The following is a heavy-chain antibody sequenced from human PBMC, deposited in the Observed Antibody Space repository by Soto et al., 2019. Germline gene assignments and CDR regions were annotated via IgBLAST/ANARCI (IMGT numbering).Heavy chain of an antibody. CDR2: IIPIFGTA. D-gene: IGHD3-22*01. CDR3: ARSRSYDSSGYGDY. CDR1: GGTFSSYA. Sequence: SVKVSCKASGGTFSSYAISWVRQAPGQGLEWMGGIIPIFGTANYAQKFQGRVTITADESTSTAYMELSSLRSEDTAVYYCARSRSYDSSGYGDYWGQGTLVTVSS. V-gene: IGHV1-69*13. J-gene: IGHJ4*02.